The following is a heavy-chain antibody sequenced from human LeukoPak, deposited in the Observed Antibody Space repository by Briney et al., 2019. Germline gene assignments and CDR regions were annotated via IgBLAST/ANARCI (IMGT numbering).Heavy chain of an antibody. V-gene: IGHV6-1*01. CDR1: GDSVSSNSAA. CDR2: TYYRSKWYN. CDR3: ARNAETYYYGSGSYRPTYYYYYYMDV. D-gene: IGHD3-10*01. J-gene: IGHJ6*03. Sequence: SQTLSLTCAISGDSVSSNSAAWNWIRQSPSRGLEWLGRTYYRSKWYNDYAVSVKSRITINPDTSKNQFSLQLNSVTPEDTAVYYCARNAETYYYGSGSYRPTYYYYYYMDVWGKGTTVTISS.